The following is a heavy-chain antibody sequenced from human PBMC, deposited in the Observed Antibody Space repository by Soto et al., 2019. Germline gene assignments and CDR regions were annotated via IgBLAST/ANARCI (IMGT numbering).Heavy chain of an antibody. CDR2: IYSSGTT. V-gene: IGHV4-4*07. Sequence: SETLSLTCAVSGGSINSYYWSWIRQSAEKGLEWIVRIYSSGTTNYNPSLKSRVTMSGDTSKNQLSLELSSVTAADTAVYYCAREDDYQYGMDVWGQGTTVTVSS. CDR3: AREDDYQYGMDV. J-gene: IGHJ6*02. CDR1: GGSINSYY.